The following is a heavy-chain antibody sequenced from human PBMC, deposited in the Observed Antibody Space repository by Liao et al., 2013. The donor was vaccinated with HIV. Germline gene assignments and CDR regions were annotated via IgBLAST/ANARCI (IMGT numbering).Heavy chain of an antibody. CDR1: GGSFSGYY. CDR2: INHSGST. J-gene: IGHJ4*03. CDR3: ATPMDYYGFGEGGEVDY. Sequence: QVQLQQWGAGLLKPSETLSLTCAVYGGSFSGYYWSWIRQPPGRAGVDWEINHSGSTNYNPSLKSRVTISVDTSKNQFSLKLSSVTAADTAVYYCATPMDYYGFGEGGEVDYVGHGNLVTVSS. V-gene: IGHV4-34*01. D-gene: IGHD3-10*01.